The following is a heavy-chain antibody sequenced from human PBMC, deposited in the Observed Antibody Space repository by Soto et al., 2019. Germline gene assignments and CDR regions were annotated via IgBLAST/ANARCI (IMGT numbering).Heavy chain of an antibody. V-gene: IGHV3-23*01. CDR1: GFAFSSYA. CDR2: ISGSGGST. J-gene: IGHJ6*03. Sequence: PGGSLRLSCAASGFAFSSYAMSWVRQAPGKGLEWVSSISGSGGSTYYADAVKGRFTISRDNSNNTLYLQMNSLRAEDTAVYYCAKLDPSYDFWSGYNPIYYYYYMDVWGKGTTVTVS. CDR3: AKLDPSYDFWSGYNPIYYYYYMDV. D-gene: IGHD3-3*01.